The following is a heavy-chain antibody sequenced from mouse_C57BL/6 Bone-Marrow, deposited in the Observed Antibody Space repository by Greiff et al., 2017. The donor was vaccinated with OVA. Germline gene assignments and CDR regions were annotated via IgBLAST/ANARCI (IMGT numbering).Heavy chain of an antibody. CDR1: GFTFSSYG. D-gene: IGHD1-1*01. Sequence: EVQGVESGGDLVKPGGSLKLSCAASGFTFSSYGMSWVRQTPDKRLEWVATISSGGSYTYYPDSVKGRFTISRDNAKNTLYLQMSSLKSEDTAMYYCARRGYGSSYYWGQGTTLTVSS. CDR3: ARRGYGSSYY. J-gene: IGHJ2*01. CDR2: ISSGGSYT. V-gene: IGHV5-6*01.